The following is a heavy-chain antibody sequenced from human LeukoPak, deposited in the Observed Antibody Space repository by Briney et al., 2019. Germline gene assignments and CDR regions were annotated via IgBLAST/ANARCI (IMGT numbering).Heavy chain of an antibody. D-gene: IGHD3-22*01. Sequence: GGSLRLSCAASGFTFSSYWMNWARQAPGKGLEWVASINHNGNVNYYVDSVKGRFTISRDNSKNTLYLQMNSLRAEDTAVYYCARGQAYYDRSQGLDYWGQGTLVTVSS. V-gene: IGHV3-7*01. CDR3: ARGQAYYDRSQGLDY. CDR2: INHNGNVN. CDR1: GFTFSSYW. J-gene: IGHJ4*02.